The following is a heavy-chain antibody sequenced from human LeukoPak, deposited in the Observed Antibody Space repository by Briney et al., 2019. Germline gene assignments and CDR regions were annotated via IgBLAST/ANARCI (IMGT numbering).Heavy chain of an antibody. V-gene: IGHV4-4*07. CDR2: IHSSGTK. Sequence: PSETLSLTCTVSSGSISDYYWSWIRQPAGKGLEWIGRIHSSGTKNYNPSLNSRVSMSVYTSKNQFSLKLTSVTAADTAMYYCGRSLRLGELSYIDQWGQGTLVTVSS. D-gene: IGHD3-16*02. CDR1: SGSISDYY. J-gene: IGHJ4*02. CDR3: GRSLRLGELSYIDQ.